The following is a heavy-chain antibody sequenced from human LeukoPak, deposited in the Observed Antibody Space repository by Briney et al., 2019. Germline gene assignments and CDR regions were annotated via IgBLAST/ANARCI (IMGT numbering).Heavy chain of an antibody. CDR1: GGSISSSSYY. J-gene: IGHJ3*02. CDR3: ARMIGDDAFDI. CDR2: IYYSGTT. V-gene: IGHV4-39*01. Sequence: SEALSLTCTVSGGSISSSSYYWDWIRQPPGKGLEWIGTIYYSGTTYYNPSLKSRVTISVDTSRNQFSLKLSSVTATDTAVYYCARMIGDDAFDIWGQGTMVTVSS. D-gene: IGHD3-22*01.